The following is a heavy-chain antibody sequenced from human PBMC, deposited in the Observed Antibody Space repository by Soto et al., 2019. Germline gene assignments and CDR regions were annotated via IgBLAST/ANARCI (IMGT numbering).Heavy chain of an antibody. CDR1: GGSISSYF. J-gene: IGHJ6*02. CDR3: ARHLTYCSAGSCCSDCPYYGMDV. Sequence: PSETLSLTCTVSGGSISSYFWSWIRQPPGKGLEWNGYIYYTGSTNYNPSLKSRVTISVDTSKNQFSLKLSSVTAADTAVYYCARHLTYCSAGSCCSDCPYYGMDVWGQGTTVTVSS. CDR2: IYYTGST. D-gene: IGHD2-15*01. V-gene: IGHV4-59*08.